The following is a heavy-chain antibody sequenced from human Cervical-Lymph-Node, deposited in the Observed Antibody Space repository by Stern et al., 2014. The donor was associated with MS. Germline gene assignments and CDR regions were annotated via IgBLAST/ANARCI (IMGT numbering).Heavy chain of an antibody. V-gene: IGHV3-33*01. CDR2: IWYDGSNK. J-gene: IGHJ4*02. D-gene: IGHD1-1*01. Sequence: VQLVESGGGVVQPGRSLRLSCAASGFNFSSYGMHWVRQAPGKGLERVAVIWYDGSNKYYADSVKGRFTISRDNSKNTLYLQMNSLRAEDTAVYYCARGDGTDYWGQGTLVTVSS. CDR1: GFNFSSYG. CDR3: ARGDGTDY.